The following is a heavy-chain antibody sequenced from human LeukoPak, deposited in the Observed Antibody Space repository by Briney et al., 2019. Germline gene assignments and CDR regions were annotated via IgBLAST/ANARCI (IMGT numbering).Heavy chain of an antibody. J-gene: IGHJ6*03. Sequence: SVKVSCKASGGTFSSYAISWVRQAPGQGLEWMGGIIPIFGTANYAQKFQGRVTITADESTSTAYMELSSLRSEDTAVYYCARGERLSSVWGTIYYYYMDVWGKGTTVTVSS. CDR1: GGTFSSYA. CDR2: IIPIFGTA. D-gene: IGHD3-16*01. CDR3: ARGERLSSVWGTIYYYYMDV. V-gene: IGHV1-69*13.